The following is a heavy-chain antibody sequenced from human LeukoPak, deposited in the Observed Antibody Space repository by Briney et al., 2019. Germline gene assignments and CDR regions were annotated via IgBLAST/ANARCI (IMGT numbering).Heavy chain of an antibody. CDR3: AKGNGYSYGRYYFDY. CDR2: ITASGGNT. Sequence: SGWSLRLSCAASGFTFSSYDMGWVRQAPGKGLEWVSAITASGGNTYYADSVKVRFTISRDNSKNTLYLQVNSLRAEDTAVYYCAKGNGYSYGRYYFDYWGQGTLVTVSS. J-gene: IGHJ4*02. D-gene: IGHD5-18*01. CDR1: GFTFSSYD. V-gene: IGHV3-23*01.